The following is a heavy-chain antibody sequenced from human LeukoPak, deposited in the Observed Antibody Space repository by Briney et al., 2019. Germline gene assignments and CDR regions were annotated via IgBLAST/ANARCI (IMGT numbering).Heavy chain of an antibody. CDR1: GFTLSSYW. J-gene: IGHJ4*02. D-gene: IGHD6-13*01. CDR3: ARDQGISAFDY. Sequence: GGSLRLSCAASGFTLSSYWMSWVRQAPGKGLEWVANIKQDGSEKYYVDSVKGRFTISRDNAKNSLYLQMNSLRAEDTAVYYCARDQGISAFDYWGQGTLVTVSS. V-gene: IGHV3-7*01. CDR2: IKQDGSEK.